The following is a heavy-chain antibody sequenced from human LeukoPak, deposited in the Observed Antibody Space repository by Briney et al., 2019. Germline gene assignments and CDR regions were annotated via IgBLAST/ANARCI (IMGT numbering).Heavy chain of an antibody. CDR2: ISTYNGNT. D-gene: IGHD4-17*01. V-gene: IGHV1-18*04. CDR3: ARDSGYGDYVGNP. Sequence: ASVKVSCKASGYTFTGHSMYWVRQAPGQGLEWMGWISTYNGNTNYAQKLQDRVTMTTDTSTSTAYMELRSLRYDDTAVYYCARDSGYGDYVGNPWGQGTLVTVSS. J-gene: IGHJ5*02. CDR1: GYTFTGHS.